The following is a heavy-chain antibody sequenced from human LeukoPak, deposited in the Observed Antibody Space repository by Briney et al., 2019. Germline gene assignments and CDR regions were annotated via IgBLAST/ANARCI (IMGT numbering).Heavy chain of an antibody. CDR1: GFTFSRNS. Sequence: GGSLRLSCAASGFTFSRNSMNWVRQAPGKGLEWVSSISSSTSYIYYADSVKGRFTISRDNAKNSLYLQMNSLRAEDTAVYYCARAGGSYYLDYWGQGTLVTVSS. V-gene: IGHV3-21*01. CDR3: ARAGGSYYLDY. D-gene: IGHD1-26*01. J-gene: IGHJ4*02. CDR2: ISSSTSYI.